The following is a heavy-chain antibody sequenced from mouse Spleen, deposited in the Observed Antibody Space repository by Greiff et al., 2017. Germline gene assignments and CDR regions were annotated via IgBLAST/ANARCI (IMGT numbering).Heavy chain of an antibody. J-gene: IGHJ3*01. CDR2: ISSGGST. Sequence: EVQLVESGGGLVKPGGSLKLSCAASGFTFSSYAMSWVRQTPEKRLEWVASISSGGSTYYPDSVKGRFTISRDNARNILYLQMSSLRSEDTAMYYCARDYDYPFAYWGQGTLVTVSA. D-gene: IGHD2-4*01. CDR3: ARDYDYPFAY. CDR1: GFTFSSYA. V-gene: IGHV5-6-5*01.